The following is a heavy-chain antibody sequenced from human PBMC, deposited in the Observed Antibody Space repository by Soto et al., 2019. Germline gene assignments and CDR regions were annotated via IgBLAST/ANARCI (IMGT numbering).Heavy chain of an antibody. J-gene: IGHJ4*02. V-gene: IGHV3-13*01. Sequence: EVQLVESGGGLVQPGGSLRLSCAASGFTFSSYDMHWVRQATGKGLEWVSAIGTAGDTYYPGSVKGRFTISRDNSKNTLYLQMNSLRAEDTAVYYCANLPTSYGDYTFGGQGTLVTVSS. CDR3: ANLPTSYGDYTF. CDR2: IGTAGDT. D-gene: IGHD4-17*01. CDR1: GFTFSSYD.